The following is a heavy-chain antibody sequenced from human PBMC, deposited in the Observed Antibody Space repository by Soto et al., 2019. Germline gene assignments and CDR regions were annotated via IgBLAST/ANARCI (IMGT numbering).Heavy chain of an antibody. D-gene: IGHD3-3*01. CDR3: ARDPTIFGVVTEYYFDY. V-gene: IGHV1-46*03. Sequence: ASVKVSCKASGYTFTSYYMHWVRQAPGQGLEWMGIINPSGGSTSYAQKFQGRVTMTRDTSTSTVYMELSSLRSEDTAVYYCARDPTIFGVVTEYYFDYWGQGTLVTVSS. CDR1: GYTFTSYY. CDR2: INPSGGST. J-gene: IGHJ4*02.